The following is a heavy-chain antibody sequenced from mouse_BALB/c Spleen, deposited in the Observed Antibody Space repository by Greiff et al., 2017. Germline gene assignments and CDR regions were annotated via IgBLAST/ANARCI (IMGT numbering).Heavy chain of an antibody. D-gene: IGHD2-10*02. V-gene: IGHV5-2*03. J-gene: IGHJ4*01. Sequence: EVMLVESGGGLVQPGESLKLSCESNEYEFPSHDMSWVRKTPEKRLELVAAINSDGGSTYYPDSVKGRFTISRDNARNILYLQMSSLRSEDTAMYYCARGGYGNYDSMDYWGQGTSVTVSS. CDR2: INSDGGST. CDR3: ARGGYGNYDSMDY. CDR1: EYEFPSHD.